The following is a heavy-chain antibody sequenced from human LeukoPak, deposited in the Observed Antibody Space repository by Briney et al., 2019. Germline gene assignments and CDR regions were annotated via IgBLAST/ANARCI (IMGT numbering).Heavy chain of an antibody. CDR1: GFPFSGHG. Sequence: GGSLRLSCAASGFPFSGHGMSWVRQAPGKGLEWVSSISSSGGYTYYADSVKGRFTISRDNSKNTLYLQMNSLRAEDTAEYYCAKIAVAGLWYFDYWGQGTLVTVSS. J-gene: IGHJ4*02. D-gene: IGHD6-19*01. CDR2: ISSSGGYT. V-gene: IGHV3-23*01. CDR3: AKIAVAGLWYFDY.